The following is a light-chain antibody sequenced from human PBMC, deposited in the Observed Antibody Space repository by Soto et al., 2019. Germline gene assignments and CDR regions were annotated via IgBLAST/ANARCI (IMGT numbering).Light chain of an antibody. CDR1: KIGSKK. J-gene: IGLJ2*01. CDR2: DDS. V-gene: IGLV3-21*02. Sequence: SYELTQPPSVSVAPGQTARITCGGNKIGSKKVHWDQQKPGQAPVLVVYDDSDRPSGIPERFSGSNSGNTATLTISRVEAGDEADYYCQVWDSSSDHVVFGGGTKVTVL. CDR3: QVWDSSSDHVV.